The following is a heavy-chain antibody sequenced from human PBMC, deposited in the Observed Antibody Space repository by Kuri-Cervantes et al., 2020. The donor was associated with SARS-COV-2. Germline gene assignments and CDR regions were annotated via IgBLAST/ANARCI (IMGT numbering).Heavy chain of an antibody. D-gene: IGHD6-19*01. J-gene: IGHJ6*02. CDR2: ISYDGSNK. CDR3: ARSVAGQWLDHGQGDLYYYYYGMDV. CDR1: GFTFSSYA. V-gene: IGHV3-30-3*01. Sequence: AGSLRLSCAASGFTFSSYAMHWVRQAPGKGLEWVAVISYDGSNKYYADSVKGRFTISRDNSKNTLYLQMNSLRAEDTAVYYCARSVAGQWLDHGQGDLYYYYYGMDVWGQGTTVTVSS.